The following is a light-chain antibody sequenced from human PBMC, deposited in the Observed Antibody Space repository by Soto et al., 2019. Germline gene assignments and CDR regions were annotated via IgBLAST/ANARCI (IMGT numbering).Light chain of an antibody. J-gene: IGKJ3*01. CDR3: HQYNNWPLT. CDR2: GAS. V-gene: IGKV3-15*01. CDR1: QSVSSN. Sequence: EIVMTQSPATLSVSPGERATLSCRASQSVSSNLAWYQQKPGQAPRLLIYGASTRATGIPARFSGSGSGTEFTLTSSTLQFEDFAIYYCHQYNNWPLTFGPGTKVDIK.